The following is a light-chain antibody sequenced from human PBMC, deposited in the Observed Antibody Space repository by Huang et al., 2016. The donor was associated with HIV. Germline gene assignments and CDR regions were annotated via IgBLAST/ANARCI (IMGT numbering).Light chain of an antibody. J-gene: IGKJ4*01. Sequence: EIQLTQSPSSLSASVGDGITITCRASENIVYSLSWFRQSPGRAPEALIYAASRLHAGVPSKFSATGSGANFTLSIDGLGPEDFATYYCQQSRSLPRTYGGGTKVDI. CDR2: AAS. CDR3: QQSRSLPRT. CDR1: ENIVYS. V-gene: IGKV1-39*01.